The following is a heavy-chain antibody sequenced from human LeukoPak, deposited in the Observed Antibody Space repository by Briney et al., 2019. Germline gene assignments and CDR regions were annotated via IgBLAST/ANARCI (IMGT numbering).Heavy chain of an antibody. V-gene: IGHV1-2*02. CDR2: INPNSGGT. Sequence: VASVKVSCKASGYSFTVYYMFWVRQAPGQGLEWMGWINPNSGGTNYAQKFQGRVTMTRDTSITTAYMELSRLRSDDTAVYYCARDMMTPSQYYYMDVWGKGTTVTVSS. D-gene: IGHD3-16*01. CDR3: ARDMMTPSQYYYMDV. CDR1: GYSFTVYY. J-gene: IGHJ6*03.